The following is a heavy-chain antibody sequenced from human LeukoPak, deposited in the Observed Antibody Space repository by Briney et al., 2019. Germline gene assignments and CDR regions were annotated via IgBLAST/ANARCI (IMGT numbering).Heavy chain of an antibody. J-gene: IGHJ1*01. Sequence: PGRSQRLFRAASGFTHRLQAMSGVPQAPAKGLEGGTGISRNWGSTYYADSVRRRFNNSRHNSKHTLCLQNNSLRAEDTPVYHCAKYRGDGYKWGCFQEWGQGTLVTVCS. CDR2: ISRNWGST. V-gene: IGHV3-23*01. D-gene: IGHD5-24*01. CDR3: AKYRGDGYKWGCFQE. CDR1: GFTHRLQA.